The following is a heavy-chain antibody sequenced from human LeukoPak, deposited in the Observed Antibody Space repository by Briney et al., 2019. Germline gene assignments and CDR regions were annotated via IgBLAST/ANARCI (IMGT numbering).Heavy chain of an antibody. CDR3: AKVTRGGYGMDV. Sequence: PGGSLRLSCAASGFTFSSFGMNWVRQAPGKGLEWVSYISYSSSLTDYADSVKGRFAISRDNAKNSLSLQLNSLRDEDTDVYFCAKVTRGGYGMDVWGQGTTVTVSS. CDR1: GFTFSSFG. D-gene: IGHD2-21*02. J-gene: IGHJ6*01. CDR2: ISYSSSLT. V-gene: IGHV3-48*02.